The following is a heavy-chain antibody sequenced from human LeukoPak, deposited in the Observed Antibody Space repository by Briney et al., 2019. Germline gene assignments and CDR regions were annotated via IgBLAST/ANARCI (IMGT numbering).Heavy chain of an antibody. CDR1: GGTFSNYA. D-gene: IGHD3-22*01. CDR3: ARGWDFDSGGRPTAYVY. CDR2: IIPIFATA. V-gene: IGHV1-69*13. Sequence: SVKVSCKASGGTFSNYAISWVRQAPGQGLEWMGGIIPIFATASYAQKFQGKVTITADESTSTAYMELSSLRSEGTAIYYCARGWDFDSGGRPTAYVYWGQGTLVSVS. J-gene: IGHJ4*02.